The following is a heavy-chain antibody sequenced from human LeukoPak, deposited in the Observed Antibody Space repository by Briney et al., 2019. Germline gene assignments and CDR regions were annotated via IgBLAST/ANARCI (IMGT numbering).Heavy chain of an antibody. CDR2: ISGSGGST. Sequence: GGSLRLSCAASGFTFSSYAMSWVRQAPGKGLEWVSAISGSGGSTYYADSVKGRFTISRDNSKNTLYLQMNSLRAEETAVYYSAKDRNPQYCSSTSCYPSFGLDVWGQGTTVTVSS. CDR1: GFTFSSYA. J-gene: IGHJ6*02. V-gene: IGHV3-23*01. D-gene: IGHD2-2*01. CDR3: AKDRNPQYCSSTSCYPSFGLDV.